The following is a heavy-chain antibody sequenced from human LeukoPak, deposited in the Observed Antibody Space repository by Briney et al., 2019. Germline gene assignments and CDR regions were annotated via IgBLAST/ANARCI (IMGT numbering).Heavy chain of an antibody. Sequence: PSETLSLTCAVSGGSISSGGYSWSWIRQPPGKGLEWIGYIYHSGSTYYNPSLKSRVTISVDRSKNQFSLKLSSVTAADTAVYYCASYGDYSTFDYWGQGTLVTVSS. CDR1: GGSISSGGYS. V-gene: IGHV4-30-2*01. D-gene: IGHD4-17*01. CDR2: IYHSGST. CDR3: ASYGDYSTFDY. J-gene: IGHJ4*02.